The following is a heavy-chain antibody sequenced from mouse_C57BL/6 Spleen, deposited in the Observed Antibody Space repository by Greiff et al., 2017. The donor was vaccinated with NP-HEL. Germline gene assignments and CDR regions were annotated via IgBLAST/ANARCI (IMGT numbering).Heavy chain of an antibody. J-gene: IGHJ4*01. Sequence: EVQLVESGGDLVKPGGSLKLSCAASGFTFSSYGMSWVRQTPDKRLEWVATISSGGSYTYYPDSVKGRFTISRDNAKNTLYLQMSSLKSEDTAMYYCARIPYDYDGYYAMDYWGQGTSVTVSS. CDR2: ISSGGSYT. D-gene: IGHD2-4*01. V-gene: IGHV5-6*01. CDR1: GFTFSSYG. CDR3: ARIPYDYDGYYAMDY.